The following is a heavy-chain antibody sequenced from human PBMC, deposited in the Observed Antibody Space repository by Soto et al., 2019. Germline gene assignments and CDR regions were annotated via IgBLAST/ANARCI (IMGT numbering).Heavy chain of an antibody. Sequence: ASVKVSCKVSGYTLTELSMHWVRQAPGKGLEWMGGFDPEDGETIYAQKFQGRVTMTEDTSTDTAYMELSSLRSEDTAVYYCATGHDYSKYYYYYGMDVWGQGTTVTVSS. V-gene: IGHV1-24*01. CDR3: ATGHDYSKYYYYYGMDV. J-gene: IGHJ6*02. CDR2: FDPEDGET. CDR1: GYTLTELS. D-gene: IGHD4-4*01.